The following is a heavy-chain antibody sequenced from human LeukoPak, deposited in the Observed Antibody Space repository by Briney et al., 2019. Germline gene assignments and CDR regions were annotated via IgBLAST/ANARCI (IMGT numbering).Heavy chain of an antibody. CDR2: ISSSGSTI. D-gene: IGHD3-10*01. CDR1: GFTFSSYE. V-gene: IGHV3-48*03. CDR3: ARVRTRSGGYYYGMDV. J-gene: IGHJ6*02. Sequence: GGSLRLSCAASGFTFSSYEMNWVRQAPGKGLEWVSYISSSGSTIYYADSVKGRFTISRDNAKNSLYLQMNSLRAEDTAVYYCARVRTRSGGYYYGMDVWGQGTTFTVSS.